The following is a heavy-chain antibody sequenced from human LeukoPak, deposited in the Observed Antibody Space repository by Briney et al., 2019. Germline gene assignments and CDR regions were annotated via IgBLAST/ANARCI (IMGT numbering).Heavy chain of an antibody. CDR2: INHSGST. V-gene: IGHV4-34*01. J-gene: IGHJ4*02. Sequence: SSETLSLTCAVYGGSFSGYYWSWIRQPPGKGLEWIGEINHSGSTNYNPSLKSRVTISVDTSKNQFSLKLSSVTAADTAVYYCARLSSSSSSPYYFDYWGQGTLVTVSS. CDR3: ARLSSSSSSPYYFDY. D-gene: IGHD6-6*01. CDR1: GGSFSGYY.